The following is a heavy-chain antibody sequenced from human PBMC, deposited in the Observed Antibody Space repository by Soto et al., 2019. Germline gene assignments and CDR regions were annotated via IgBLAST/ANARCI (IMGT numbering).Heavy chain of an antibody. CDR2: ISGSGGST. CDR1: GFTFSSYA. Sequence: GESLKISCAASGFTFSSYAMSWVRQAPGKGLEWVSAISGSGGSTYYADSVKGRFTISRDNSKNTLYLQMNSLRAEDTAVYYCAKQLPGIAAAGTGDDAFDIWGQGTMVTVSS. J-gene: IGHJ3*02. V-gene: IGHV3-23*01. D-gene: IGHD6-13*01. CDR3: AKQLPGIAAAGTGDDAFDI.